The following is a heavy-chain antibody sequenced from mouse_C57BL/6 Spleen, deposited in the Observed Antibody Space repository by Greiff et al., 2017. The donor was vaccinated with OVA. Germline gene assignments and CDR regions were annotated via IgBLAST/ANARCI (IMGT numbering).Heavy chain of an antibody. CDR3: ARPLYGSSPDY. J-gene: IGHJ2*01. D-gene: IGHD1-1*01. V-gene: IGHV1-64*01. CDR1: GYTFTSYW. CDR2: IHPNSGST. Sequence: QVQLQQPGAELVKPGASVKLSCKASGYTFTSYWMHWVKQRPGQGLEWIGMIHPNSGSTNYNEKFKSKATLTVDKSSSTAYMQLSSLTSEDSAVYYCARPLYGSSPDYWGQGTTLTVSS.